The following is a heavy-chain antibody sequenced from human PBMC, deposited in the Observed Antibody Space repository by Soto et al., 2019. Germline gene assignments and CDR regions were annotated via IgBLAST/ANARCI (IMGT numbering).Heavy chain of an antibody. CDR2: IDPSGGST. J-gene: IGHJ5*02. D-gene: IGHD3-10*01. CDR1: GYTFTNYY. CDR3: ALGGYVTLTRGEGWCDP. V-gene: IGHV1-46*01. Sequence: QVQLVQSGAEVKKPGASVKVSCKASGYTFTNYYMHWVRQAPGQGLGWVGIIDPSGGSTTYAQKFQGRVTMTRDTSTRTVYLDLSSLTSEDTAVYYCALGGYVTLTRGEGWCDPWGQGTLVTVSS.